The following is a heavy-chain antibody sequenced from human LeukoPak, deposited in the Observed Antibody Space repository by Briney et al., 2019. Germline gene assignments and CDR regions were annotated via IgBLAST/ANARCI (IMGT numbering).Heavy chain of an antibody. CDR2: IYYSGST. D-gene: IGHD1-26*01. CDR1: GGSISSSSYY. V-gene: IGHV4-39*01. Sequence: SETLPLTCTVSGGSISSSSYYWGWIRQPPGKGLEWIGSIYYSGSTYYNLSLKSRVTISVDTSKNQFSLKLSSVTAADTAVYYCARVKWSGSYNWFDPWGQGTLVTVSS. J-gene: IGHJ5*02. CDR3: ARVKWSGSYNWFDP.